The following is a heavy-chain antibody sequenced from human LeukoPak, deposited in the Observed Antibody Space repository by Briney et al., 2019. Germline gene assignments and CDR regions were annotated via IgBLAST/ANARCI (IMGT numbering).Heavy chain of an antibody. V-gene: IGHV3-21*01. CDR2: ISSSSSYI. D-gene: IGHD5-18*01. CDR1: GFTFSSYS. Sequence: PGGSLRLSFAASGFTFSSYSMNWVRQAPGKGLEWVSSISSSSSYIYYADSVKGRFTISRDNAKNSLYLQMNSLRAEDTAVYYCARDIDPTTAMAPQYFDYWGQGTLVTVSS. J-gene: IGHJ4*02. CDR3: ARDIDPTTAMAPQYFDY.